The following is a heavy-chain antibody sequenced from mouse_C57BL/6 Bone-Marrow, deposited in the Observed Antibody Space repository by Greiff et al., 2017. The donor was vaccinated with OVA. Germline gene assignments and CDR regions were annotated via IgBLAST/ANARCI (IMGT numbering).Heavy chain of an antibody. CDR2: IRSKSNNYAT. Sequence: DVQLQESGGGLVQPKGSLKLSCAASGFSFNTYAMNWVRQAPGKGLEWVARIRSKSNNYATYYADSVKDRFTISRDDSESMLYLQMNNLKTEDTAMYYCVRSDYDGSAWFAYWGQGTLVTVSA. CDR1: GFSFNTYA. J-gene: IGHJ3*01. CDR3: VRSDYDGSAWFAY. D-gene: IGHD2-4*01. V-gene: IGHV10-1*01.